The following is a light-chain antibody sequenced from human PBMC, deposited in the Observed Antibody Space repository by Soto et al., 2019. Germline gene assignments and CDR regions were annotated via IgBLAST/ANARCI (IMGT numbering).Light chain of an antibody. CDR3: QQYNSYSVT. V-gene: IGKV1-5*03. J-gene: IGKJ1*01. CDR1: QSFSSW. Sequence: DIQMTQSPSTLSASVGDRVTITCRASQSFSSWLAWYQHKPGKAPKLLIYKASSLESGVPSRFSGSGSGTEFPLTISSLQPDDFATDYCQQYNSYSVTFGQGTKVEIK. CDR2: KAS.